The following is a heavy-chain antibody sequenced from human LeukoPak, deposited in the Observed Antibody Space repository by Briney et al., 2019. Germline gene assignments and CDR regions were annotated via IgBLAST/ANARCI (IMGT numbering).Heavy chain of an antibody. Sequence: SETLSLTCTVSGGSISSSSYYWGWIRQPPGKVLEWSGSIYYSGSTYYNPSLKSRVTISVDTSKNQFSLKLSSVTAADRAVYYCAIQWSGPHDTFDIWGQGTMVTVSS. CDR3: AIQWSGPHDTFDI. V-gene: IGHV4-39*01. D-gene: IGHD3-3*01. CDR2: IYYSGST. J-gene: IGHJ3*02. CDR1: GGSISSSSYY.